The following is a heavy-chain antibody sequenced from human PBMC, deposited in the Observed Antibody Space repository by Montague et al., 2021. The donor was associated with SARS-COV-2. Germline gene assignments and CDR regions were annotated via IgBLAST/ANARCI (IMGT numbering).Heavy chain of an antibody. D-gene: IGHD2-8*01. V-gene: IGHV4-39*01. J-gene: IGHJ4*02. CDR3: SRHSRGSEVYVLDY. CDR1: IRSSTYY. Sequence: SETLSLTSTVSIRSSTYYFAWIRQPPGKGLEWIGSIYPGGKMFYNSSLHSRVTMSIDTSENQFSLNLHSATAADTAAYYCSRHSRGSEVYVLDYWGQGTLVTVSS. CDR2: IYPGGKM.